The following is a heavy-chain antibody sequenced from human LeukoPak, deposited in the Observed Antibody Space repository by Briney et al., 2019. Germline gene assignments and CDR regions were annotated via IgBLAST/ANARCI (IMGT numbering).Heavy chain of an antibody. J-gene: IGHJ4*02. CDR2: ISAYNGNT. Sequence: GASVKVSCKASGYTFTSYDINWVRQAPGQGLEWMGWISAYNGNTNYAQKLQGRVTMTTDTSTSTAYMELRSLRSDDTAVYYCARRYYYDSTGYSLDYWGQGTLVTVSS. D-gene: IGHD3-22*01. CDR1: GYTFTSYD. CDR3: ARRYYYDSTGYSLDY. V-gene: IGHV1-18*01.